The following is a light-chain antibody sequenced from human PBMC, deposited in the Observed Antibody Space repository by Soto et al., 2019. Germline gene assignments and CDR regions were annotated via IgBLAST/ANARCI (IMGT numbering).Light chain of an antibody. CDR1: SSDVGGYNY. CDR2: DVS. Sequence: QSALTQPASVSGSPGQSITISCTGTSSDVGGYNYVSWYQQHPGKAPKLLIYDVSNRPSGVSNRYSGSTSCNTASLTISGLQAEDEDDYYCSSYTSSSTLVVFGGGTKVTVL. V-gene: IGLV2-14*01. CDR3: SSYTSSSTLVV. J-gene: IGLJ2*01.